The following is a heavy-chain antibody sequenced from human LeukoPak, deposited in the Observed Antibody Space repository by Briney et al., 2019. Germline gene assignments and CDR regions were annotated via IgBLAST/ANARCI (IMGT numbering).Heavy chain of an antibody. J-gene: IGHJ4*02. CDR2: IGSGGGGT. CDR3: VKDRSDYASGNFDY. V-gene: IGHV3-23*01. Sequence: GGSLKLSCAASGFTFSKYALNWLRLTPRRGVEWVAGIGSGGGGTYYADFVKGRFTVSRDNSKNTVYLQMNSLRVEDTAVYYCVKDRSDYASGNFDYWGQGTQVTVSS. CDR1: GFTFSKYA. D-gene: IGHD3-10*01.